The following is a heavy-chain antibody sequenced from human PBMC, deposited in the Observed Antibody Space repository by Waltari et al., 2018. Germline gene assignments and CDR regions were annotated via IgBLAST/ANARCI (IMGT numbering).Heavy chain of an antibody. J-gene: IGHJ3*02. D-gene: IGHD1-26*01. CDR3: ARGSGTYYGRGAFDI. CDR2: IKQDGSEK. Sequence: EVRLVESGGGLVQPGGSLRLSCAASGFTFSSYWMSWVRQAPGKGLGWVANIKQDGSEKYYVDSVKGRFTISRDNAKNSVYLQMNSLRAEDTAVYYCARGSGTYYGRGAFDIWGQGTMVTVSS. V-gene: IGHV3-7*01. CDR1: GFTFSSYW.